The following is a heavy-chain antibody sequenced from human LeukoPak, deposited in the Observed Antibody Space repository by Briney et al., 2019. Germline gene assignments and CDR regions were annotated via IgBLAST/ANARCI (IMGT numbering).Heavy chain of an antibody. J-gene: IGHJ3*02. Sequence: SETLSLTCAVYGGSFSGYYWSWIRQPPGKELEWIGEINHSGSTNYNPSLKSRVTISVDTSKNQFSLKLSSVTAADTAVYYCATGPSYDFSSGSAAFDIWGQGTMVTVSS. CDR1: GGSFSGYY. CDR3: ATGPSYDFSSGSAAFDI. V-gene: IGHV4-34*01. CDR2: INHSGST. D-gene: IGHD3-3*01.